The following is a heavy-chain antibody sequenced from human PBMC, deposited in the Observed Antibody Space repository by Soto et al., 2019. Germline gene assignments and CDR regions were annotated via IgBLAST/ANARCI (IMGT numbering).Heavy chain of an antibody. CDR3: AKEFRGYDFWRVRGMDV. D-gene: IGHD3-3*01. CDR2: ISYDGSNK. V-gene: IGHV3-30*18. J-gene: IGHJ6*02. CDR1: GFTFSSYG. Sequence: GGSLRLSCAASGFTFSSYGMHWVRQAPGKGLEWVAVISYDGSNKYYADSVKGRFTISRDNSKNTLYLQMNSLRAEDTAVYYCAKEFRGYDFWRVRGMDVWGQGTTVTVSS.